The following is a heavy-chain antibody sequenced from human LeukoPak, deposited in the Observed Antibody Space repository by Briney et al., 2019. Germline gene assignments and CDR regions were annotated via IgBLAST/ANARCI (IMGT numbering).Heavy chain of an antibody. D-gene: IGHD6-13*01. CDR2: IKQDGSKK. CDR3: AKEGPALGYSSSWYEGYYGMDV. CDR1: GFPFSSYW. V-gene: IGHV3-7*01. Sequence: GGSLRLSCVASGFPFSSYWMTWVRQAPGKGLEWVANIKQDGSKKSYVDSVKGRFTISRDNSKNTLYLQMNSLRAEDTAVYYCAKEGPALGYSSSWYEGYYGMDVWGQGTTVTVSS. J-gene: IGHJ6*02.